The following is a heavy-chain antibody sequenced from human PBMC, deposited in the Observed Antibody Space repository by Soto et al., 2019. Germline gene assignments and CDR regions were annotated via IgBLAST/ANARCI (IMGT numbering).Heavy chain of an antibody. J-gene: IGHJ4*02. CDR3: ARSPSGYSSSYASSFDY. Sequence: QVQLVQSGAEVKKPGSSVKVSCKASGGTFSSYAISWVRQAPGQGLEWMGGIIPIFGTANYAQKFQGRVTITADESTSTAYMELSSLRSEDTAVYYCARSPSGYSSSYASSFDYWGQGTLVTVSS. D-gene: IGHD6-6*01. CDR2: IIPIFGTA. CDR1: GGTFSSYA. V-gene: IGHV1-69*01.